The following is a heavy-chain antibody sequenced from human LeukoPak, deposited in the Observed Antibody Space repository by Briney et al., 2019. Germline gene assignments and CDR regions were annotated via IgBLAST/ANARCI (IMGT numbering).Heavy chain of an antibody. CDR3: AKGPLRGTAAAIDY. CDR2: ISYDGRNI. CDR1: GFTFNNYA. J-gene: IGHJ4*02. V-gene: IGHV3-30*18. Sequence: GGSLRLSCAASGFTFNNYAMHWVRQAPSKGLEWVAVISYDGRNIHYPDSVKGRFTISRDISTDTLWLQMDSLRTEDTAVYYCAKGPLRGTAAAIDYWGQGTLVTVSS. D-gene: IGHD2-2*01.